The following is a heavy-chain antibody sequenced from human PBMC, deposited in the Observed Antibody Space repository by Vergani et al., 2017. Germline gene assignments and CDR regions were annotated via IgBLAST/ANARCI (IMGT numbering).Heavy chain of an antibody. CDR2: INPNSGGT. V-gene: IGHV1-2*02. CDR1: GYTFTGYY. CDR3: ARIMVRGVIIPLARYYYYGMDV. J-gene: IGHJ6*02. Sequence: QVQLVQSGAEVKKPGASVKVSCKASGYTFTGYYMHWVRQAPGQGLEWMGWINPNSGGTNYAQKFQGRVTMTRETSISTAYMGLRSLRSDDTAVYYCARIMVRGVIIPLARYYYYGMDVWGQGTTVTVSS. D-gene: IGHD3-10*01.